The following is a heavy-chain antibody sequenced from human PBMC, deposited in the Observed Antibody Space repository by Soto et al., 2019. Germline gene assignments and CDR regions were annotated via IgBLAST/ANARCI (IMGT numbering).Heavy chain of an antibody. Sequence: RRLSCAASGFTFSDYAMSWVRQAPGKGLEWVSAISGSGGTTYYADSVKGRFTISRDNSKNTMYLQVNSLRAEDTAIYYCAQVMNSGWYLAYWGQGTLVTVSS. CDR2: ISGSGGTT. J-gene: IGHJ4*02. CDR3: AQVMNSGWYLAY. D-gene: IGHD6-19*01. V-gene: IGHV3-23*01. CDR1: GFTFSDYA.